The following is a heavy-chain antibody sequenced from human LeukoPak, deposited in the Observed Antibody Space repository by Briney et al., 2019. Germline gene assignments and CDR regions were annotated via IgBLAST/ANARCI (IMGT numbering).Heavy chain of an antibody. J-gene: IGHJ4*02. D-gene: IGHD5-18*01. V-gene: IGHV1-24*01. CDR2: FDPEDGET. CDR1: GYTLTELS. CDR3: ATGGVQLWLLFDY. Sequence: ASVKVSCKVSGYTLTELSMHWVRQAPGKGLEGMGGFDPEDGETIYAQKFQGRVTMTEDTSTDTAYMELSSLRSEDTTVYYCATGGVQLWLLFDYWGQGTLVTVSS.